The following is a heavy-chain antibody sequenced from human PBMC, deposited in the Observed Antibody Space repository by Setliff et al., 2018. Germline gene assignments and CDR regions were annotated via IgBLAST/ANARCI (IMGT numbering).Heavy chain of an antibody. CDR2: IKSYGSGGTI. D-gene: IGHD2-15*01. CDR3: AGDLPVVT. CDR1: GLRFSDAW. V-gene: IGHV3-15*01. Sequence: GGSLRLSCAVSGLRFSDAWVSWVRQAPGKGLEWAGRIKSYGSGGTIDYAAPVEGRFTISRDDSKNTLYLQMNGLRVDDSAVYHCAGDLPVVTWGQGTLVTVSS. J-gene: IGHJ5*02.